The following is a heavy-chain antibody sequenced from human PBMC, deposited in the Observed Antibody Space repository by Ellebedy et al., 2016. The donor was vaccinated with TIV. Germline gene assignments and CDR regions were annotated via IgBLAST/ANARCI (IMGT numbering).Heavy chain of an antibody. Sequence: GESLKISCKGSGYSFTSYWIGWVRQMPGKGLEWMGIIYPGDSDTRYSPSFQGQVTISADKSISTAYLQWSSLKASDTAMYYCARYLAYCGGDCPNPFQHWGQGTLVTVSS. D-gene: IGHD2-21*02. CDR3: ARYLAYCGGDCPNPFQH. CDR2: IYPGDSDT. J-gene: IGHJ1*01. CDR1: GYSFTSYW. V-gene: IGHV5-51*01.